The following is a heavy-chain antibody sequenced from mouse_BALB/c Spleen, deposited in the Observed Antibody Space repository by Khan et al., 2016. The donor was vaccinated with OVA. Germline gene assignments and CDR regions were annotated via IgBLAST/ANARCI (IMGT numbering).Heavy chain of an antibody. CDR2: INTYTGEP. CDR1: GYTFTNYG. Sequence: QIQLVQSGPELKKPGETVKISCKASGYTFTNYGMNWVKQSPGKALKWMGWINTYTGEPTYADDFKGRFAFSLETSASTAYLQINNRKNEDTATYFCARPPYCSYTLDYWGQGTSVTVSS. J-gene: IGHJ4*01. D-gene: IGHD2-10*01. CDR3: ARPPYCSYTLDY. V-gene: IGHV9-3-1*01.